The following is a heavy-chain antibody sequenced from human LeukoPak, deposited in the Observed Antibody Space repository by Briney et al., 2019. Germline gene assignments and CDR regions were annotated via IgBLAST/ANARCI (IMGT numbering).Heavy chain of an antibody. Sequence: SETLSLTCADSGGSIRSGGYSWSWIRQPPGKGLEWIGYIYHSGSTYYNPSLKSRVTISVDRSKNQFSLKLSSVTAADTAVYYCARGMGDSSGYYLDAFDIWGQGTMVTVSS. D-gene: IGHD3-22*01. J-gene: IGHJ3*02. CDR2: IYHSGST. CDR3: ARGMGDSSGYYLDAFDI. CDR1: GGSIRSGGYS. V-gene: IGHV4-30-2*01.